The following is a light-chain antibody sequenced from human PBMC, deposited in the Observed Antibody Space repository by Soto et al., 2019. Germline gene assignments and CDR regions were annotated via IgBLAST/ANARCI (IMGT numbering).Light chain of an antibody. V-gene: IGLV1-40*01. CDR3: QSYDSSLSQV. CDR2: GNS. Sequence: QSVLTQPRSVSGALGERVTISCTGSSSSIGAGYDVHWYQQLPGTAPKLLIYGNSNRPSGVPDRFSGSKSGTSASLAITGLQAEDEADYYCQSYDSSLSQVFGTGTKVTAL. J-gene: IGLJ1*01. CDR1: SSSIGAGYD.